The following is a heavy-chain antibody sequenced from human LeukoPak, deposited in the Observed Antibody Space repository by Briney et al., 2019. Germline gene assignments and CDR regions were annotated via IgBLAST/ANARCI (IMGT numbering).Heavy chain of an antibody. CDR2: ISGSGEST. CDR3: ARDFLHLGG. Sequence: GGSLRLSCVGSGFSFSSYGMTWVRQAPGKGLEWVSAISGSGESTYNAGSVQGRFTISRDNSKNTVYLQMNSLRAEDTAVYYCARDFLHLGGWGQGTMVTVSS. CDR1: GFSFSSYG. V-gene: IGHV3-23*01. D-gene: IGHD3-16*01. J-gene: IGHJ3*01.